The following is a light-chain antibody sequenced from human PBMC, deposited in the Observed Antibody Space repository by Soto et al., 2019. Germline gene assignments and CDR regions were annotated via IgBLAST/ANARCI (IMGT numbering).Light chain of an antibody. CDR1: HTITYH. Sequence: DIQMTQSPSSLSASVGDRVTITCRASHTITYHLNWYQQKPGKAPKLLIYGASSLQGGVPFRFSGSGSGTDFTLTITRLQPEDSATYHCQQSYITPWTFGQGTKVEIK. J-gene: IGKJ1*01. CDR2: GAS. V-gene: IGKV1-39*01. CDR3: QQSYITPWT.